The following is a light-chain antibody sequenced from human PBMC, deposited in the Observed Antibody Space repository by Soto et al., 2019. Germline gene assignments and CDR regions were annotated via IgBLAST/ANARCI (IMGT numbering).Light chain of an antibody. CDR1: QSISSN. CDR2: GAA. Sequence: EIVMTQSPATLYVSTGERATLSCRANQSISSNLAWYQQKPGQAPRLLIYGAATLATGIPARFSGSGSGTDFSLTISGLQSDDCAVYYCQMYNNWLATFGGGAKVEIK. J-gene: IGKJ4*01. CDR3: QMYNNWLAT. V-gene: IGKV3-15*01.